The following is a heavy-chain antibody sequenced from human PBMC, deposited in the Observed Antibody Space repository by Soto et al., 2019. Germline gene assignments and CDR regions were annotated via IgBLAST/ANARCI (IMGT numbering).Heavy chain of an antibody. CDR2: ISYDGSNK. J-gene: IGHJ4*02. CDR1: GFTFSSYA. V-gene: IGHV3-30-3*01. D-gene: IGHD1-26*01. Sequence: PGGSLRLSCAASGFTFSSYAMHWVRQAPGKGLEWVAVISYDGSNKYYADSVKGRFTTSRDNSKNTLYLQMNSLRAEDTAVYYCARGLGATHFGYWGQGTLVTVSS. CDR3: ARGLGATHFGY.